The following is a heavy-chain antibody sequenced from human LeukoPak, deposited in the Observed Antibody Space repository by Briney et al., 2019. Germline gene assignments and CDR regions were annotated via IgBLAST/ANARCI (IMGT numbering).Heavy chain of an antibody. CDR1: GYTFACYY. CDR2: INPNSGGT. Sequence: GASVKVSCKASGYTFACYYMHWVRQAPGQGLEWMGWINPNSGGTNYAQKFQGRVTMTRDTSISTAYMELSRLRSDDTAVYYCARGGIAARHNWFDPWGQGTLVTVSS. CDR3: ARGGIAARHNWFDP. D-gene: IGHD6-6*01. J-gene: IGHJ5*02. V-gene: IGHV1-2*02.